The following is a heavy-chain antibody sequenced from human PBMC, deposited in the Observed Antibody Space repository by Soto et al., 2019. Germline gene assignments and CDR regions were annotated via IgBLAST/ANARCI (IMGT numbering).Heavy chain of an antibody. D-gene: IGHD4-17*01. Sequence: PSETLSLTCAVYGGSFSAYCWTWIRQPPGKGLEWLGEINRSGSTNYNPSLKSRVTISVDTSKNQFSLRLSSVTVADTAVYYCATMDDYGGNSNYWGQGTLVTV. V-gene: IGHV4-34*01. J-gene: IGHJ4*02. CDR1: GGSFSAYC. CDR2: INRSGST. CDR3: ATMDDYGGNSNY.